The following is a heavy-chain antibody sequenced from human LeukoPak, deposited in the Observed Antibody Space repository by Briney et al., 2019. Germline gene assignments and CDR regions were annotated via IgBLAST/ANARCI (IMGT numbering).Heavy chain of an antibody. CDR1: GGPNRIINHS. CDR2: IYYTGRT. J-gene: IGHJ5*01. V-gene: IGHV4-39*01. Sequence: SETQGLTCTVSGGPNRIINHSWGWIRQPPGKGLEWTGTIYYTGRTYYNPSLESRLTISVDTSKNQFTLKLTSVTAADTAIYYCAQSLGSGNGTVKWFHSWGQGTLVTVSS. D-gene: IGHD1-1*01. CDR3: AQSLGSGNGTVKWFHS.